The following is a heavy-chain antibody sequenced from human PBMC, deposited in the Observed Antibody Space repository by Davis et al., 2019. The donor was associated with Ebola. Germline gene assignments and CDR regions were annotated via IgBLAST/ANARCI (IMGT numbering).Heavy chain of an antibody. V-gene: IGHV4-30-4*02. CDR1: GGSISSGDYY. J-gene: IGHJ1*01. CDR3: ARALRYTEYFQH. Sequence: SETLSLTCTVSGGSISSGDYYWSWIRQPPGKGLEWIGYIYYSGSTYYNPSLKSRVTISVDTSKNQFSLKLSSVTAADTAVYYCARALRYTEYFQHWGQGTLVTVSS. CDR2: IYYSGST. D-gene: IGHD2-2*02.